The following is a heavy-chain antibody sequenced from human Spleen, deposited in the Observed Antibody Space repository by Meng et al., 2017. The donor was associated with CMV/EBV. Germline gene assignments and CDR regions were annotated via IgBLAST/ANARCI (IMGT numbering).Heavy chain of an antibody. V-gene: IGHV4-4*02. CDR3: ARHGSHYYYYGMDV. Sequence: SETLSLTCAVSGGSISSSNWWSWVRQLPGKGLEWIGEIYHSGSTNYNPSLKSRVTISVDTSKNQFSLKLSSVTAADTAVYYCARHGSHYYYYGMDVWGQGTTVTVSS. CDR1: GGSISSSNW. CDR2: IYHSGST. J-gene: IGHJ6*02. D-gene: IGHD5-24*01.